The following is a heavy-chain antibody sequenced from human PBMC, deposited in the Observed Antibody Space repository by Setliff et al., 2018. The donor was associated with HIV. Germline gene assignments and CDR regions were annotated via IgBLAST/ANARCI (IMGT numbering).Heavy chain of an antibody. D-gene: IGHD1-1*01. J-gene: IGHJ4*02. V-gene: IGHV3-23*01. CDR1: GFTFSSFA. CDR2: IITNGGTT. CDR3: ARGLTLYKL. Sequence: GGSLRLSCVVSGFTFSSFAMTWVRQAPGKGLEWVSSIITNGGTTFYSDSVKGRFTISRDDSNNLLYLQMNSLRAEDTATYYCARGLTLYKLWGQGTLVTVSS.